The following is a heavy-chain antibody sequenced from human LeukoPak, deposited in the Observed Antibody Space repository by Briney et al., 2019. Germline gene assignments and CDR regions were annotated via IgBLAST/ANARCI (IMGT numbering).Heavy chain of an antibody. Sequence: SETLSLTCTLSGGSSSTYYWSWIRQPPGKGREGIGYIYHSGSTNYNPSLKSRVTISVDTSKNQFSLKLSSLTAADTAVYYCARGGGYASPIGYWGQGALVTVSS. CDR3: ARGGGYASPIGY. D-gene: IGHD5-12*01. CDR2: IYHSGST. V-gene: IGHV4-59*01. CDR1: GGSSSTYY. J-gene: IGHJ4*02.